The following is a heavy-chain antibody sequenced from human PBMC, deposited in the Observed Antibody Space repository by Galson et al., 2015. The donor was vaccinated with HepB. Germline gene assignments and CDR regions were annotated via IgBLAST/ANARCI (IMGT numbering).Heavy chain of an antibody. Sequence: SVKVSCKASGYTFTSYDIKWVRQASGHGLEWMGWVNPNSGDTGYAQKFQGSVTMTRNTSINTAYMELSSLRSEDTAVYYCARVPLSNWGDGFDIWGQGTMVTVSA. J-gene: IGHJ3*02. V-gene: IGHV1-8*01. CDR3: ARVPLSNWGDGFDI. D-gene: IGHD7-27*01. CDR1: GYTFTSYD. CDR2: VNPNSGDT.